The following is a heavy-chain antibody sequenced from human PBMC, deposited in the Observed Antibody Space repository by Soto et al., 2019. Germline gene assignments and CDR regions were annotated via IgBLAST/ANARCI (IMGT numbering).Heavy chain of an antibody. CDR1: GYTFTGYY. D-gene: IGHD5-12*01. V-gene: IGHV1-2*02. CDR2: INPNSGGT. Sequence: ASVKVSFKASGYTFTGYYMHWVRQAPGQGLEWMGWINPNSGGTNYAQKFQGRVTMTRDTSISTAYMELSRLRSDDTAVYYCATRGGYSGYDYTYYYYYGMDVWGQGTTVTVSS. CDR3: ATRGGYSGYDYTYYYYYGMDV. J-gene: IGHJ6*02.